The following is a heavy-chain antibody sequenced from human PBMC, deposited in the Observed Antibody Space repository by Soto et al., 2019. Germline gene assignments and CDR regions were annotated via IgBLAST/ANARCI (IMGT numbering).Heavy chain of an antibody. CDR1: GFTFSSND. D-gene: IGHD1-26*01. CDR2: IWTSGST. Sequence: EVQLVESGGGLIQPGGSLRLSCEASGFTFSSNDMNWVRQAPGKGLEWVSLIWTSGSTAYADSVKGRFTISRDNSKSALYLNRSSLRAQDSAVSYCASRALGRGAPWGQGTMVTVSS. V-gene: IGHV3-53*01. CDR3: ASRALGRGAP. J-gene: IGHJ3*01.